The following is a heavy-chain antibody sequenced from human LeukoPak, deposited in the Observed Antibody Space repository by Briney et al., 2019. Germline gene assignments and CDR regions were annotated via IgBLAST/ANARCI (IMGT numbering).Heavy chain of an antibody. V-gene: IGHV3-23*01. J-gene: IGHJ4*02. CDR3: AKDVGKWESLHFFDY. Sequence: GGSLRLSCAASGFTFSSYAMSWVRQAPGKGLEWVSAISGSGGSTYNADSVKGRFTISRDNSKNTLYLQMNSLRAEDTAVYYCAKDVGKWESLHFFDYWGQGTLVNVSS. D-gene: IGHD1-26*01. CDR1: GFTFSSYA. CDR2: ISGSGGST.